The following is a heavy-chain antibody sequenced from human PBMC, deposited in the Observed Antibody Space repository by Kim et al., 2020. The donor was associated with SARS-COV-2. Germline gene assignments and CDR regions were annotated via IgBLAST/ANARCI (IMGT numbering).Heavy chain of an antibody. CDR1: GYRFTSYW. V-gene: IGHV5-51*01. D-gene: IGHD6-13*01. J-gene: IGHJ3*02. CDR2: IYPGDSDT. Sequence: GESLKISCKGSGYRFTSYWIGWVRQMPGKGLEWMGIIYPGDSDTRYSPSFQGQVTISADKSISTAYLQWSSLKASDTAMYYCARLRGGKAAAGRRADAFDIWGQGTMVTVSS. CDR3: ARLRGGKAAAGRRADAFDI.